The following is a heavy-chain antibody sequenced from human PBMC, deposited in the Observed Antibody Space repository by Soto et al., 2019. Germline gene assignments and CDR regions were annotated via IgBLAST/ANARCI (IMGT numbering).Heavy chain of an antibody. CDR1: GFTFSSYA. V-gene: IGHV3-23*01. Sequence: EVQLLESGGGLVQPGGSLRLSCAASGFTFSSYAMSWVRQAPGKGLEWVSAISGSGGSTYYTDSVKGRFTISRDNSKNTLYLQMNSLRAEDTAVYYCAKDSDSYSIPDYWGQGTLVTVSS. CDR3: AKDSDSYSIPDY. D-gene: IGHD6-13*01. J-gene: IGHJ4*02. CDR2: ISGSGGST.